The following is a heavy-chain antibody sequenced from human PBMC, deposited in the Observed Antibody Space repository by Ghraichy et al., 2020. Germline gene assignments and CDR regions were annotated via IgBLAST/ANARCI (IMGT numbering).Heavy chain of an antibody. CDR2: ISAYNGNT. CDR3: ARKAHRYCSSTSCYVSDY. CDR1: GYTFTSYG. V-gene: IGHV1-18*01. D-gene: IGHD2-2*01. J-gene: IGHJ4*02. Sequence: SVKVSCKASGYTFTSYGISWVRQAPGQGLEWMGWISAYNGNTNYAQKLQGRVTMTTDTSTSTAYMELRSLRSDDTAVYYCARKAHRYCSSTSCYVSDYWGQGTLVTVSS.